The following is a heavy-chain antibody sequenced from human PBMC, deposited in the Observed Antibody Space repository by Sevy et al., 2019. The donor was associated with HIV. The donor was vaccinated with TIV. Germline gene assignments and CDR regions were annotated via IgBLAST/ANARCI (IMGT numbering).Heavy chain of an antibody. D-gene: IGHD2-15*01. CDR2: ISSSSSTI. V-gene: IGHV3-48*02. J-gene: IGHJ4*02. CDR3: ARGLGYCSGGSCYDFDY. CDR1: GFTFSSYS. Sequence: GGSLRLSCAASGFTFSSYSMNWVRQAPGKGREWVSYISSSSSTIYYADSVKGRLTIPRDNPKNSLYLQMSSLRDEDTAVYYCARGLGYCSGGSCYDFDYGGQGTLVTVSS.